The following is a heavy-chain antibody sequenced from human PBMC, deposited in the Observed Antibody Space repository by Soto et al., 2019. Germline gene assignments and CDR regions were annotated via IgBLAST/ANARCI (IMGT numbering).Heavy chain of an antibody. Sequence: QVQLQESGPGLVEPSETLSLTCTVSGGSVSSGSYYWSWIRQPPGKGLEWIGYIYYSGSTNYNPSLKSRVTILVDTSKNQFSLKLSSVTAADTAVYYCARDHDYSYFDYWGQGTLVTVSS. CDR1: GGSVSSGSYY. CDR2: IYYSGST. D-gene: IGHD4-17*01. V-gene: IGHV4-61*01. J-gene: IGHJ4*02. CDR3: ARDHDYSYFDY.